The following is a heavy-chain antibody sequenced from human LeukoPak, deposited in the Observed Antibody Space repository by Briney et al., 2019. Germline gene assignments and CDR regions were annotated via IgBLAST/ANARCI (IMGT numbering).Heavy chain of an antibody. D-gene: IGHD1-26*01. J-gene: IGHJ4*02. V-gene: IGHV4-39*07. CDR3: ARDIDDVGALLDF. Sequence: SETLSLTCTISDDSISNNRYFWAWIRQPPGKGLGSIGSINYSGRTYYNPSLKSRLTMSVDTAKRQFSLKLISVTAADTALYYCARDIDDVGALLDFWGQGTLVTVSS. CDR1: DDSISNNRYF. CDR2: INYSGRT.